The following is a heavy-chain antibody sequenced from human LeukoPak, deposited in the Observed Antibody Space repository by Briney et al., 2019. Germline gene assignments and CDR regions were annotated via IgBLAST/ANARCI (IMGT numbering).Heavy chain of an antibody. CDR1: GGSISSSSYY. D-gene: IGHD3-16*02. CDR3: AWRPLPIQQIMITFGGVIGMDYFDY. CDR2: IYYSGST. V-gene: IGHV4-39*01. J-gene: IGHJ4*02. Sequence: SETLSLTCTVSGGSISSSSYYWGWIRQPPGKGLEWIGSIYYSGSTYYNPSLKSRVTISVDTSKNPFSLKLSSVTAADTAVYYFAWRPLPIQQIMITFGGVIGMDYFDYWGQGTLVTVSS.